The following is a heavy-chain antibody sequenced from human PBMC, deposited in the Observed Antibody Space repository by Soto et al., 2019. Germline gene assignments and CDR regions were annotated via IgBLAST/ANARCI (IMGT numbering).Heavy chain of an antibody. CDR2: INHSGST. Sequence: SETLSLTCAVYGGSFSGYYWSWIRQPPGKGLEWIGEINHSGSTNYNPSLKSRVTISVDTSKNQFSLKLSSVTAADTAVYYCARRGPGGVFGNYYGMDVWGQGTTVTVSS. V-gene: IGHV4-34*01. J-gene: IGHJ6*02. CDR1: GGSFSGYY. D-gene: IGHD3-3*01. CDR3: ARRGPGGVFGNYYGMDV.